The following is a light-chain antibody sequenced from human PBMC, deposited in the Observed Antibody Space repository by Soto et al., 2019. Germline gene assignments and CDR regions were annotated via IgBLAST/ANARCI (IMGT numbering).Light chain of an antibody. CDR2: AAS. Sequence: DIELTQSPSSLSVSLGDRATITCRASQSVTSFLDWYQQKPGKAPRLLIYAASSRDTGVPARFSGSGSGTDFTLTISSLQPEDFAVYYCQQSFSSPHTFGGGTKVEIK. CDR3: QQSFSSPHT. CDR1: QSVTSF. J-gene: IGKJ4*01. V-gene: IGKV3-11*01.